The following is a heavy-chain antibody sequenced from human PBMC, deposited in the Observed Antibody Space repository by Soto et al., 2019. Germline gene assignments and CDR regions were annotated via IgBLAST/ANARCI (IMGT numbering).Heavy chain of an antibody. CDR2: INAGNGNT. V-gene: IGHV1-3*01. D-gene: IGHD5-18*01. CDR1: GYTFTKYA. J-gene: IGHJ4*02. CDR3: ARDASELWFYAPQSSHFDY. Sequence: QVQLVQSGAEVKKPGASVKVSCKASGYTFTKYAMHWVRQAPGQRLEWMGWINAGNGNTKNSQKFQGRVSITRDTSASTAYMELSSLRSEDMAVYYCARDASELWFYAPQSSHFDYWGQGTLVTVSS.